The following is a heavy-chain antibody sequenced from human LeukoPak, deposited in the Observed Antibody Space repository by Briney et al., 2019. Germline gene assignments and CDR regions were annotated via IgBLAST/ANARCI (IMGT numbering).Heavy chain of an antibody. V-gene: IGHV4-59*11. CDR3: ARGFLEWLPTAWFDP. CDR1: GGSISSHY. D-gene: IGHD3-3*01. Sequence: SETLSLTCTVSGGSISSHYWSWIRQPPGKGLEWIGYIYYSGGTNYNPSLKSRVTISVDTSKSQFSLRLGSVTAADTAMYYCARGFLEWLPTAWFDPWGQGTLVTVSS. CDR2: IYYSGGT. J-gene: IGHJ5*02.